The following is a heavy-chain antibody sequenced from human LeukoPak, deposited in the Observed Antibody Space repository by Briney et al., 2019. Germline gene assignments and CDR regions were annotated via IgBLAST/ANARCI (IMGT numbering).Heavy chain of an antibody. CDR3: ARGSKAAYYYAY. CDR1: GGSFGGYY. V-gene: IGHV4-34*01. D-gene: IGHD3-10*01. Sequence: SETLSLTCAVYGGSFGGYYWSWIRQPPGKGLEWIGEINHSGSTNYNPSLKSRVTISVDTSKNPFSLKLCSVTAADTAVYYCARGSKAAYYYAYWGQGTLVTVSS. J-gene: IGHJ4*02. CDR2: INHSGST.